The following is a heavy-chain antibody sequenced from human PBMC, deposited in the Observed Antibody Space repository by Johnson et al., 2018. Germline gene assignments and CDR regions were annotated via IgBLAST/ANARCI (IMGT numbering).Heavy chain of an antibody. J-gene: IGHJ1*01. D-gene: IGHD2-15*01. CDR2: IWDDESNK. CDR3: AKVATPQKAVLAEYFQH. CDR1: GFSFSSFG. Sequence: QVQLVESGGGVVQPGRSLRLSCAASGFSFSSFGMYWVRQAPGKGLEWVAVIWDDESNKYHLDSVKGRFTISRDKSKNTLYLQMNSLRDEDTAVYYCAKVATPQKAVLAEYFQHWCQGTLVTVSS. V-gene: IGHV3-33*03.